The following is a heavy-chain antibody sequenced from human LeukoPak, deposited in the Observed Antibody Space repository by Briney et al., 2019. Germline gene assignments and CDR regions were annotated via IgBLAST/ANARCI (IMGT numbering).Heavy chain of an antibody. Sequence: SETLSLTCTVSGGSISSYYWSWIQQPPGEGLEWIGYIYYSGSTNYNPSLKSRVTISVDTSKNQFSLKLSSVTAADTAVYYCARACSSTSCYIPYYGMDVWGQGTTVTVSS. CDR2: IYYSGST. CDR1: GGSISSYY. CDR3: ARACSSTSCYIPYYGMDV. D-gene: IGHD2-2*02. V-gene: IGHV4-59*01. J-gene: IGHJ6*02.